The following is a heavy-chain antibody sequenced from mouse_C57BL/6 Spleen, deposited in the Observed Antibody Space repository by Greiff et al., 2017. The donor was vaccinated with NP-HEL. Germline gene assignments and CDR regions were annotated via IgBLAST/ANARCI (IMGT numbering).Heavy chain of an antibody. J-gene: IGHJ1*03. CDR1: GYTFTDYD. Sequence: VQLVESGAELVRPGASVTLSCKASGYTFTDYDMHWVKQTPVHGLEWIGAIDPETGGTAYNQKFKGKAILTADKSSSTAYMELRSLTSEDSAVYFCACYCDSSYGYFDDWGKGTTVTVSS. D-gene: IGHD1-1*01. CDR2: IDPETGGT. V-gene: IGHV1-15*01. CDR3: ACYCDSSYGYFDD.